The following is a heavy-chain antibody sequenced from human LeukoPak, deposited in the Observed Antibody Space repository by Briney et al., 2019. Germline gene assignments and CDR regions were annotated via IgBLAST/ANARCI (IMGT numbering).Heavy chain of an antibody. Sequence: ASVKVSCKASGYTFTGYYMHWVRQAPGQGLEWMGWINPNSGGTNYAQKFQGRVTITADKSTSTAYMELSSLRSEDTAVYYCARGGSWHNAFDIWGQGTMVTVSS. CDR1: GYTFTGYY. CDR3: ARGGSWHNAFDI. J-gene: IGHJ3*02. CDR2: INPNSGGT. D-gene: IGHD3-16*01. V-gene: IGHV1-2*02.